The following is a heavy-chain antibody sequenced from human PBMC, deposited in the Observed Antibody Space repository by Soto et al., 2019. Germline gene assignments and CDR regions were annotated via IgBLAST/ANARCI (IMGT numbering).Heavy chain of an antibody. Sequence: SETLSLTCTVSGGSISNYYWSWIRQPPVHGLEWIGFVYYTGSTNYNPSLKSRVTISVDTSKNQFSLRLTSVTAADTAVYYCGKVRPDFDFWSGPPQVSISLKFDPWGQGTLVTVSS. CDR3: GKVRPDFDFWSGPPQVSISLKFDP. J-gene: IGHJ5*02. CDR2: VYYTGST. D-gene: IGHD3-3*01. V-gene: IGHV4-59*01. CDR1: GGSISNYY.